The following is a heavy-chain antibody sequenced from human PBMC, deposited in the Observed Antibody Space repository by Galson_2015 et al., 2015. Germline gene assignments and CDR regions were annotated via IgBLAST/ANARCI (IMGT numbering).Heavy chain of an antibody. CDR1: GFTFKNYV. Sequence: SLRLSCAASGFTFKNYVMNWVRQAPGQGPEWVASISGSGDRAYYADSVKGRFTVSRDNSKNTLYLQVTSLIAEDRAIYYCAKDQTPDDFVNYAKDVWGQGTTVTVSS. V-gene: IGHV3-23*01. D-gene: IGHD2-2*01. CDR2: ISGSGDRA. J-gene: IGHJ6*02. CDR3: AKDQTPDDFVNYAKDV.